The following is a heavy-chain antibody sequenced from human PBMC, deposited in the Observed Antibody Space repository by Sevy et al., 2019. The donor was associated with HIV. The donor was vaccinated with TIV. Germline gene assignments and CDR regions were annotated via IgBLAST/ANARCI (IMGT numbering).Heavy chain of an antibody. CDR2: INPNSDDT. V-gene: IGHV1-2*02. D-gene: IGHD3-3*01. CDR1: ESTFTAYY. CDR3: ARDRGIFGGGGGLNV. Sequence: ASVKVSCKASESTFTAYYIHWVRQAPGQGLEWMGWINPNSDDTSYPQKFQGRVSMTADTSISTAYMELSRLRSDDTAVYYGARDRGIFGGGGGLNVWGQGTTVTVSS. J-gene: IGHJ6*02.